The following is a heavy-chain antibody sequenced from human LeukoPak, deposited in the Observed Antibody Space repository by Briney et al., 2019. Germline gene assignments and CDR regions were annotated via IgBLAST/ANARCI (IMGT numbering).Heavy chain of an antibody. CDR1: GFTFSSYA. V-gene: IGHV3-23*01. D-gene: IGHD5-18*01. Sequence: PGGSLRLSCAASGFTFSSYAMSWVRQAPGKGLEWVSAISGSGGSTYYADSVKGRFTISRDNSKNTLYLQMDSLRAEDTAVYYCAKRLQLWLVVDYFDYWGQGTLVTVSS. CDR3: AKRLQLWLVVDYFDY. CDR2: ISGSGGST. J-gene: IGHJ4*02.